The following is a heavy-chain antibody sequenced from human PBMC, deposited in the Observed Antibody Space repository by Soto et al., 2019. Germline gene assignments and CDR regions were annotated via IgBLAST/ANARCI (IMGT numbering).Heavy chain of an antibody. CDR1: GFSFGSFG. Sequence: QVQLVGSGGGVVQPGGSLRLSCAASGFSFGSFGMHWVRQPPGGGLEWVSSISGGSTFYADSVKDRFTISRDTSKNTLYLQMNSLRADDTAVYYCAQLTSTWGQGTLVTVSS. CDR2: ISGGST. V-gene: IGHV3-NL1*01. D-gene: IGHD3-9*01. CDR3: AQLTST. J-gene: IGHJ5*02.